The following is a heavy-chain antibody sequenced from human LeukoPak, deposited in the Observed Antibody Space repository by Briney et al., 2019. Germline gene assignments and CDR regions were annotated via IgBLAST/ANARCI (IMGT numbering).Heavy chain of an antibody. CDR1: GFTFSSYG. V-gene: IGHV3-30*18. J-gene: IGHJ4*02. CDR3: AKGGEDILTGPDY. CDR2: ISYDGSNK. D-gene: IGHD3-9*01. Sequence: GRSLRLSCAASGFTFSSYGMHWVRQAPGKGLEWVAVISYDGSNKYYADSVKGRFTISRDNSKNTLYLQMNSLRAEDTAVYYCAKGGEDILTGPDYWGQGTLVTVSS.